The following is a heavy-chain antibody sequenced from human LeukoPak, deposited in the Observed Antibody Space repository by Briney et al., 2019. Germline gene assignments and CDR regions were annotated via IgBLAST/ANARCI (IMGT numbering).Heavy chain of an antibody. J-gene: IGHJ6*02. V-gene: IGHV3-30-3*01. D-gene: IGHD3-9*01. CDR1: GFTFSSYA. Sequence: GGSLRLSCAASGFTFSSYAMHWVRQAPGKGLEWVAVISYDGSNKYYADSVKGRFTIFRDNSKNTLYLQMNSLRAEDTAVYYCARGTPLRYFDWLLFQGDYYYYGMDVWGQGTTVTVSS. CDR3: ARGTPLRYFDWLLFQGDYYYYGMDV. CDR2: ISYDGSNK.